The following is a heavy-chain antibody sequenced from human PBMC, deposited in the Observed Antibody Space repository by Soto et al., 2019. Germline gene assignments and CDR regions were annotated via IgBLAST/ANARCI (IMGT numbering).Heavy chain of an antibody. Sequence: LRLSCAASGFTFSSYGMHWVRQAPGKGLEWVAVISYDGSNKYYADSVKGRFTISRDNSKNTLYLQMNSLRAEDTAVYYCAKGGDGYKIDYYYGMDVWGQGTTVTVSS. D-gene: IGHD5-12*01. CDR1: GFTFSSYG. CDR3: AKGGDGYKIDYYYGMDV. CDR2: ISYDGSNK. J-gene: IGHJ6*02. V-gene: IGHV3-30*18.